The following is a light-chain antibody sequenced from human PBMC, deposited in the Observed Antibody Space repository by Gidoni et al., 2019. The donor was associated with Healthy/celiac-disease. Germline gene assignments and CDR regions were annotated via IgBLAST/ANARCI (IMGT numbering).Light chain of an antibody. J-gene: IGLJ1*01. V-gene: IGLV2-14*01. Sequence: QSALTQPASVSGSPGQAITISGTGTISDGGGYNYVAWYQQHPGKAPKLMIYVVSNRPSGVSNRFSGSKYGNTAALTISGLQAEDEADYYCSSYTSSSTLYVFGTGTKVTVL. CDR3: SSYTSSSTLYV. CDR2: VVS. CDR1: ISDGGGYNY.